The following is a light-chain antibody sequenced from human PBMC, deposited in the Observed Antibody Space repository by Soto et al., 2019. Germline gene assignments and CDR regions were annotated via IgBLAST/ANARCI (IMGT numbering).Light chain of an antibody. J-gene: IGKJ1*01. CDR3: HQDDGWT. Sequence: EIVLTQSPGTLSLSPGERATLSCRASQSFNSIYLAWYQQKPGQAPRLLIYGASSRATGIPDRFSGSGSGTDFTVTVSGLEPEDFSVNTCHQDDGWTFGRGTKVDIK. CDR1: QSFNSIY. V-gene: IGKV3-20*01. CDR2: GAS.